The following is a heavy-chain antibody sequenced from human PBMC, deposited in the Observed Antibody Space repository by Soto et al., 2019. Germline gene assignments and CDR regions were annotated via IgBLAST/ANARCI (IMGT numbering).Heavy chain of an antibody. CDR2: ISYSGTS. CDR1: GGSIISGDYY. V-gene: IGHV4-30-4*01. CDR3: ARFGGFDESVSSQGHFGP. J-gene: IGHJ5*02. Sequence: QVQLRESGPGLVKPSQTLSLTCTVSGGSIISGDYYWSWLRQHPGKGLEWIGYISYSGTSYFNPSLKSRLNMSVDTSKTQFSLRLTSVTAADTAVYYCARFGGFDESVSSQGHFGPWGQGTLVTVSS. D-gene: IGHD3-10*01.